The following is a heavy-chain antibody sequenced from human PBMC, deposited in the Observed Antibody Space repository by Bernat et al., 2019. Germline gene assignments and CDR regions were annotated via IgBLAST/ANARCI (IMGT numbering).Heavy chain of an antibody. CDR1: GFTFSSYA. CDR3: SRPGGSYVFRGFDS. D-gene: IGHD1-26*01. V-gene: IGHV3-23*01. Sequence: EVQLLESGGGLVQPGGSLRLSCAASGFTFSSYAMSWVRQAPGTGLEWVSAIGGSDGNTYYADSVKGRFTISRDNAKNILYLQMNSLRAEDTAVYSCSRPGGSYVFRGFDSWGQGTLVTVSS. CDR2: IGGSDGNT. J-gene: IGHJ4*02.